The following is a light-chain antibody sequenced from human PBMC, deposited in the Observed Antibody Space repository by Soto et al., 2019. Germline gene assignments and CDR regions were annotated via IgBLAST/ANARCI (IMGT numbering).Light chain of an antibody. Sequence: EIVITQSPATLSVSPGERATLSCRASQSVSSNLAWYQQKPGQAPRLLIYGASTGATGIPARFSGSGSGTEFTLTISSLQSEDFAVYYCQQYNNWPVTFGPGTKVDIK. CDR1: QSVSSN. V-gene: IGKV3-15*01. CDR2: GAS. CDR3: QQYNNWPVT. J-gene: IGKJ3*01.